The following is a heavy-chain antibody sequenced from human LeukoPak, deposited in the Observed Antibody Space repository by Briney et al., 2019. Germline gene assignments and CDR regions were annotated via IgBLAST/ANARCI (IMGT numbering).Heavy chain of an antibody. J-gene: IGHJ1*01. CDR3: ARDLSSSWYPRGYFQH. CDR1: GGSISSSSYY. D-gene: IGHD6-13*01. Sequence: KSSETLSLTCTVSGGSISSSSYYWGWIRQPPGKGLEWIGSIYYSGSTYYNPSLKSRVTISVDTSKNQFSLKLSSVTAADTAVYYCARDLSSSWYPRGYFQHWGQGTLVTVSS. CDR2: IYYSGST. V-gene: IGHV4-39*07.